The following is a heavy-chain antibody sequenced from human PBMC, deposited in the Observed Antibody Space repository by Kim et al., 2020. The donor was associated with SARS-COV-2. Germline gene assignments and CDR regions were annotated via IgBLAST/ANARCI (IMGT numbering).Heavy chain of an antibody. Sequence: SVKVSCKVFGDTFSSYNINWVRQAPGQGLEWMGRIIPMVGNADYAQKFQGSVTITADRSTSTAYMDVSSLRSEDTAVYYCARPAGGFGDSLDYWGQGTL. CDR1: GDTFSSYN. CDR2: IIPMVGNA. CDR3: ARPAGGFGDSLDY. V-gene: IGHV1-69*02. J-gene: IGHJ4*02. D-gene: IGHD3-10*01.